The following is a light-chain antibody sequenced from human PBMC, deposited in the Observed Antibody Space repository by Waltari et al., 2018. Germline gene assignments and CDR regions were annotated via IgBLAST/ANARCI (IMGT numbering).Light chain of an antibody. CDR2: WAS. J-gene: IGKJ4*01. V-gene: IGKV4-1*01. Sequence: DIVVTQSPHSLAVSLGERATINCNPGQSVFNNANNKNQLAWYQQKPGQHPKLLIYWASTRESGVPERFSGSGSGTDFTLTISSLQAEDVAVYYCQQRSNWPPGLTFGGGTKVEIK. CDR3: QQRSNWPPGLT. CDR1: QSVFNNANNKNQ.